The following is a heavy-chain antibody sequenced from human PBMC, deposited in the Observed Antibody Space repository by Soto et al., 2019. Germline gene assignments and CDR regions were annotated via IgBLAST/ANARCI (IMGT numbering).Heavy chain of an antibody. CDR2: INHSGST. CDR3: ARLPLITIFGLVIRQQFDY. CDR1: GGSFSGYY. V-gene: IGHV4-34*01. Sequence: SETLSLTCAVYGGSFSGYYWSWIRQPPGKGLEWIGEINHSGSTNYNPSLKSRVTISVDTSKNQFSLKLSSVTAADTAVYYSARLPLITIFGLVIRQQFDYWGHVTLVTVSS. J-gene: IGHJ4*01. D-gene: IGHD3-3*01.